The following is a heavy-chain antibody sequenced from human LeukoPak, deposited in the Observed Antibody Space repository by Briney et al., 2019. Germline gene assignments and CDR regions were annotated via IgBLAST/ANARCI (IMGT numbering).Heavy chain of an antibody. V-gene: IGHV4-61*01. D-gene: IGHD5-18*01. J-gene: IGHJ4*02. CDR3: ARRSSGYSYGFEDY. CDR1: GGSVSSGSYC. CDR2: MDYSGST. Sequence: KSSETLSLTCSVSGGSVSSGSYCWSWIRQPPGKGLERIGYMDYSGSTNYNSSLKSRVTTSVDTSKNQFSLKLSSVTAADTAVYYCARRSSGYSYGFEDYWGQGTLVIVSS.